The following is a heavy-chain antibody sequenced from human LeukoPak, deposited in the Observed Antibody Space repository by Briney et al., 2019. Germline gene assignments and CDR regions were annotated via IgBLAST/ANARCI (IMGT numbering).Heavy chain of an antibody. Sequence: PGGSLRLSCAASGFTFSSYSMNWVRQAPGKGLEWVSSISSSSSYIYYADSVKGRFTISRDNAKNSLYLQMNSLRAEDTAVYYCARENNVIAARPDTFSKGYMDVWGKGTTVTVSS. CDR1: GFTFSSYS. V-gene: IGHV3-21*01. CDR3: ARENNVIAARPDTFSKGYMDV. CDR2: ISSSSSYI. J-gene: IGHJ6*03. D-gene: IGHD6-6*01.